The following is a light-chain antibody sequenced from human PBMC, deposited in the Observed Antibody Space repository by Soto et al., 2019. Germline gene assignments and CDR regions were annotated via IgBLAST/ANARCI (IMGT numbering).Light chain of an antibody. CDR2: ATS. V-gene: IGKV1-39*01. CDR3: QQGYSTQWT. Sequence: DIQMTQSPSSLSASVGDRVSITCRASQDIRSYLNWYQQKPGKAPELLIYATSNLQSGATPRFSASGSGTDFTLTISSLQPEDFATYYCQQGYSTQWTSGQGTKVEIK. CDR1: QDIRSY. J-gene: IGKJ1*01.